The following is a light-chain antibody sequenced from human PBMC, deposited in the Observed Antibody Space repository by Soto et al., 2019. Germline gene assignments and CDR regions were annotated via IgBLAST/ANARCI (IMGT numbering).Light chain of an antibody. J-gene: IGKJ5*01. Sequence: DIVLTQSPGTLSLYPGERANLSCRASQSVSNNYLAWYQQKPGQAPRPLIYGASSRATGIPDRFSGSGSGTDFTLTISRLEPEDFAVYYCQQYGSSPPITFGQGTRLEIK. CDR1: QSVSNNY. CDR2: GAS. CDR3: QQYGSSPPIT. V-gene: IGKV3-20*01.